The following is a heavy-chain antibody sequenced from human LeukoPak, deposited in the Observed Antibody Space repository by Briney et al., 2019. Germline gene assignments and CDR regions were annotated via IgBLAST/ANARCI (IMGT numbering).Heavy chain of an antibody. CDR2: ISGSNNYI. J-gene: IGHJ6*02. V-gene: IGHV3-21*01. D-gene: IGHD5-18*01. CDR1: GFTFSSYI. Sequence: GGSLRLSRAASGFTFSSYIMNWVRQAPGKGLEWVSSISGSNNYIYYADSVKGRFTISRDNAKNSLYLQMNSLRADDTAVYYCARGYTHGLDVWGQGTTVTVSS. CDR3: ARGYTHGLDV.